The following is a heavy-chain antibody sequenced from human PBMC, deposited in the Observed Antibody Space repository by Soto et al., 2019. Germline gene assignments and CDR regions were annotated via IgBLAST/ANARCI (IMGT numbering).Heavy chain of an antibody. CDR2: ISYDGSNK. CDR1: GFTFSSYG. D-gene: IGHD3-22*01. V-gene: IGHV3-30*18. Sequence: PGGSLRLSCAASGFTFSSYGMHWVRQAPGKGLEWVAVISYDGSNKYYADSVKGRFTISRDNSKNTLYLQMNSLRAEDTAVYYCAKDYYDSSGYYRPLDYWGQGTLVTVSS. J-gene: IGHJ4*02. CDR3: AKDYYDSSGYYRPLDY.